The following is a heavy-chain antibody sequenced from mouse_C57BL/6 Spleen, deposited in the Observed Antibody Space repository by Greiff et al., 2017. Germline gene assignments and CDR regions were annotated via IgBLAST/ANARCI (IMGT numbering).Heavy chain of an antibody. J-gene: IGHJ1*03. V-gene: IGHV1-82*01. D-gene: IGHD1-1*01. Sequence: QVQLQQSGPELVKPGASVKISCKASGYAFSSSWMNWVKQRPGKGLEWIGRIYPGDGDTNYNGKFKGKATLTADKSSSTAYMQLSSLTSEDSAVYVCAREGAITTVVATRYFDVWGTGTTVTVSS. CDR2: IYPGDGDT. CDR1: GYAFSSSW. CDR3: AREGAITTVVATRYFDV.